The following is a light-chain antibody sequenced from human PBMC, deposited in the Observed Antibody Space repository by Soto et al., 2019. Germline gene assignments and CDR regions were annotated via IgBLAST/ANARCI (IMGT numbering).Light chain of an antibody. J-gene: IGLJ1*01. Sequence: QSALTQPASVSGSPGQSIAISCTGTSSDVGGYNYVSWYQQHPGKAPKLMIYDVTSRPSGVSDRFSGSKSGTTASLTISGLQAEDEADYYCCSYTSSTIYVFGTGTNVTVL. CDR2: DVT. V-gene: IGLV2-14*03. CDR1: SSDVGGYNY. CDR3: CSYTSSTIYV.